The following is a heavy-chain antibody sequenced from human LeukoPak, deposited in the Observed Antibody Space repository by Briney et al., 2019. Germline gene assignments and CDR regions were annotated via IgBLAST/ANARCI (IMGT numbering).Heavy chain of an antibody. Sequence: SETLSLTCAVSGYSISSGYYWGWIRQPPGKGLEWIGSIYHSGSTYYNPSLKSRVTISVDTSKNQFSLKLSSVTAADTAVYYCASGPYCSSTSCYGWYVDYWGQGTLVTVSS. CDR3: ASGPYCSSTSCYGWYVDY. CDR1: GYSISSGYY. D-gene: IGHD2-2*01. V-gene: IGHV4-38-2*01. CDR2: IYHSGST. J-gene: IGHJ4*02.